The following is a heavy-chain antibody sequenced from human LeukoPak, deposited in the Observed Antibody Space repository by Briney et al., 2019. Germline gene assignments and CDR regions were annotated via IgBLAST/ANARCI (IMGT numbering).Heavy chain of an antibody. D-gene: IGHD6-19*01. CDR2: IIPIFGTA. CDR1: GGTFSSYA. CDR3: ARAPTRWGRSGYDSGIAVAGTRNAAFDI. V-gene: IGHV1-69*05. J-gene: IGHJ3*02. Sequence: GASVKVSCKASGGTFSSYAISWVRQAPGQGLEWMGGIIPIFGTANYAQKFQGRVTITTDESTSTAYMGLSSLRSEDTAVYYCARAPTRWGRSGYDSGIAVAGTRNAAFDIWGQGTMVTVSS.